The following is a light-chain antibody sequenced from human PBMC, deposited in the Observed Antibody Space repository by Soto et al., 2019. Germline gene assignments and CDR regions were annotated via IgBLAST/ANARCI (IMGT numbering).Light chain of an antibody. CDR2: AAS. CDR1: QSVSVNS. Sequence: EILLTQSPGTLSLSPGERATLSCRASQSVSVNSLAWYQQKGGQAPRLLICAASTRATGVPDRFSGTGSGTDFALTISRLETDDSAVYYCQQYGGSPFTFGPGTKVDIK. CDR3: QQYGGSPFT. J-gene: IGKJ3*01. V-gene: IGKV3-20*01.